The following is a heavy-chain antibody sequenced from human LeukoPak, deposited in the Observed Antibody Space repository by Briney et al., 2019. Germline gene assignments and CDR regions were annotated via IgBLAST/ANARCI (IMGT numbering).Heavy chain of an antibody. CDR2: VYYSGTT. V-gene: IGHV4-61*01. CDR3: ARYWNGDPHWSDP. CDR1: GGSVRSDSHY. Sequence: SETLSLTCTVSGGSVRSDSHYRSWMRQPPGKGLEWIGYVYYSGTTNYNPSLKSRVTMSVDTSKNQFSLKLNSVTAADTAVYYCARYWNGDPHWSDPWGQGTLVTVSS. D-gene: IGHD2/OR15-2a*01. J-gene: IGHJ5*02.